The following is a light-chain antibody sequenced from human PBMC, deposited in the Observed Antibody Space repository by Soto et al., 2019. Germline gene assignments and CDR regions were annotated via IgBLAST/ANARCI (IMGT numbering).Light chain of an antibody. CDR3: QQYGTSSEP. J-gene: IGKJ1*01. Sequence: IVLTQPPCTLSLSPAERATLSCRASQSVRNNYLAWYQQRPGQAPRLLIYAASSRATGIPDRFSGSGSGTDFTLTISRLEPEDFAVYYCQQYGTSSEPFGQGTKVDIK. CDR2: AAS. CDR1: QSVRNNY. V-gene: IGKV3-20*01.